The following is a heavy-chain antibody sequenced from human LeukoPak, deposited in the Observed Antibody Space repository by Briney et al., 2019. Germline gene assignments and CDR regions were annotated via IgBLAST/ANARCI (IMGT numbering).Heavy chain of an antibody. D-gene: IGHD2-15*01. CDR1: GGSISSSSYY. V-gene: IGHV4-39*07. J-gene: IGHJ5*02. Sequence: SETLSLTCTVSGGSISSSSYYWGWIRQPPGKGLEWIGSIYYSGSTYYNPSLKSRDTISVDTSKNQFSLKLSSVTAADTAVYYCAREAVWSGGSRPSLNWFDPWGQGTLVTVSS. CDR2: IYYSGST. CDR3: AREAVWSGGSRPSLNWFDP.